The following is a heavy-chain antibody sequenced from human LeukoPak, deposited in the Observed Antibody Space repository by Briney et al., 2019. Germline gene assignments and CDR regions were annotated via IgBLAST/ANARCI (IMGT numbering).Heavy chain of an antibody. Sequence: GSLRLSCAASGFTFTSYAMNWVRQAPGKGLEWVSAISGSGGGTYYADSVKGRFTISRDNSKNTLFLLMNSLRADDTAVYYCVRDTSGYAEFDYWGQGTLVTVSS. CDR1: GFTFTSYA. D-gene: IGHD3-22*01. J-gene: IGHJ4*02. V-gene: IGHV3-23*01. CDR2: ISGSGGGT. CDR3: VRDTSGYAEFDY.